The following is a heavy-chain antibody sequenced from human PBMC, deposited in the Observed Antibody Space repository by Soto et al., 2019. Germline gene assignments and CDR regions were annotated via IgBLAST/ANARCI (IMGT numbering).Heavy chain of an antibody. D-gene: IGHD6-6*01. J-gene: IGHJ4*02. CDR2: IWYDGSNK. V-gene: IGHV3-33*01. CDR1: GFTFSSYG. Sequence: GGSLRLSCAASGFTFSSYGMHWVRQAPGKGLEWVAVIWYDGSNKYYADSVKGRVTMTRNTSISTAYMELSSLRSEDTAVYYCARGGSAARPGGVDYWGQGTLVTVSS. CDR3: ARGGSAARPGGVDY.